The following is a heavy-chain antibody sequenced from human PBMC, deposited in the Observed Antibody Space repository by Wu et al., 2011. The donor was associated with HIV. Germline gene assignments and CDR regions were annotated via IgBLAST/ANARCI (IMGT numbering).Heavy chain of an antibody. CDR1: GYTFVSYD. D-gene: IGHD3-22*01. CDR3: ARRQSDSSGYDAFDI. J-gene: IGHJ3*02. CDR2: VNPNSGGT. V-gene: IGHV1-2*02. Sequence: QVQLVQSGAEVKKPGTSVKVSCKASGYTFVSYDINWVRQATGQGLEWMGSVNPNSGGTTYAQKFQGRVTMTRDTSISTAYMELSRLRSDDTAVYYCARRQSDSSGYDAFDIWGQGTMVTVSS.